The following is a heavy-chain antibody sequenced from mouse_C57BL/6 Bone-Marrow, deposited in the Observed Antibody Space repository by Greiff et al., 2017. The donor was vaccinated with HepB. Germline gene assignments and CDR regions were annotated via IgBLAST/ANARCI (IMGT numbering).Heavy chain of an antibody. Sequence: VQLQQSGAELVKPGASVKISCKASGYAFSSYWMNWVKQRPGKGLEWIGQIYPGDGDTNYNGKFKGKATLTADKSSSTAYMQLSSLTSEDSAVYFCARGIYDGYYDWFAYWGQGTLVTVSA. CDR3: ARGIYDGYYDWFAY. CDR1: GYAFSSYW. CDR2: IYPGDGDT. V-gene: IGHV1-80*01. J-gene: IGHJ3*01. D-gene: IGHD2-3*01.